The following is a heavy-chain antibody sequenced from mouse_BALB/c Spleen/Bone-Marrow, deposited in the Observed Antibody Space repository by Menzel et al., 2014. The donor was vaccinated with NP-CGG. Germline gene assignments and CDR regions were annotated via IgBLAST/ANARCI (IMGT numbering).Heavy chain of an antibody. D-gene: IGHD2-2*01. Sequence: EVKLMESGGGLVQPGGSRKLSCAASGFTFSSFGMHWVRQAPEKGLEWVAYISSVSTTISYADTVKGRFTISRDDHKNTLFLQMTSLRSEDTAMYYCARCGYDDFDYWGQGTTLTVPS. V-gene: IGHV5-17*02. J-gene: IGHJ2*01. CDR2: ISSVSTTI. CDR1: GFTFSSFG. CDR3: ARCGYDDFDY.